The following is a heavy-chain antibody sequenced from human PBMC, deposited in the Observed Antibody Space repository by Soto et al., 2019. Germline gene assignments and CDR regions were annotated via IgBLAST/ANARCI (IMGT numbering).Heavy chain of an antibody. V-gene: IGHV4-59*01. D-gene: IGHD5-12*01. J-gene: IGHJ3*01. CDR2: IFYIGGT. CDR3: ARWLQLQKRNAFDV. Sequence: PSETLSLTCNVSGDSFSDYYWSWIRQTPGKGLEWLGYIFYIGGTKYNPSLQSRVSLSVDTSKNQFSLRLTSVTAADTAMYYCARWLQLQKRNAFDVWGQGTMVTVSS. CDR1: GDSFSDYY.